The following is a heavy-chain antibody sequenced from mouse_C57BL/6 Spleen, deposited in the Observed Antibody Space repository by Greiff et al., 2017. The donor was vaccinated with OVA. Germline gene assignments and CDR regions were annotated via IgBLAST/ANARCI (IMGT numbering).Heavy chain of an antibody. D-gene: IGHD1-1*01. V-gene: IGHV1-72*01. CDR3: ARYPITTVVAKGFDY. CDR1: GYNFTSYW. Sequence: QVQLQQPGAELVKPGASVKLSCKASGYNFTSYWMHWVKQRPGRGLEWIGRIDPNSGGTKYNEKFKSKATLTVDKPSSTAYMQLSSLTSEDSAVYYCARYPITTVVAKGFDYWGQVTTLTVSS. J-gene: IGHJ2*01. CDR2: IDPNSGGT.